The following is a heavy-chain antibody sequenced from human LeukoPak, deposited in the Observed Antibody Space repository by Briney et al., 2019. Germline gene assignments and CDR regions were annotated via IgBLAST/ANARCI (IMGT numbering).Heavy chain of an antibody. Sequence: SEPLSLTCTVSGGSISSGGYYWSWIRQHPGKGLAWIGYIYYSGSTYYNPSLKSRVTISVDTSKNQFSLKLSSVTAADTAVYYCARAPRGGAFDIWGQGTMVTVSS. CDR3: ARAPRGGAFDI. V-gene: IGHV4-31*03. CDR2: IYYSGST. CDR1: GGSISSGGYY. J-gene: IGHJ3*02.